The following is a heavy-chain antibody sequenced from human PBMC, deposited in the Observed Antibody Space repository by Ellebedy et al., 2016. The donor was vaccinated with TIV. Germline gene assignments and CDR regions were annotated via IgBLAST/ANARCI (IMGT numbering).Heavy chain of an antibody. D-gene: IGHD6-13*01. Sequence: ASVKVSXXASGYTFTSYGINWVRQAPGQGLEWMGWISAYNGNTNYAQKLQGRVTMTTDTSTSTAYMEVRSLRSDDTAVYYCARGVSIAAARSYYYYGMDVWGQGTTVTVSS. CDR1: GYTFTSYG. J-gene: IGHJ6*02. CDR3: ARGVSIAAARSYYYYGMDV. CDR2: ISAYNGNT. V-gene: IGHV1-18*04.